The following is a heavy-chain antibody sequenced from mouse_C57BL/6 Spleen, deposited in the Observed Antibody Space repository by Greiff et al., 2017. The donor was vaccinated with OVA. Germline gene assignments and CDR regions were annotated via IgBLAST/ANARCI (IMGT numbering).Heavy chain of an antibody. CDR2: IHPNSGST. J-gene: IGHJ2*01. V-gene: IGHV1-64*01. Sequence: QVQLKQPGAELVKPGASVKLSCKASGYTFTSYWMHWVKQRPGQGLEWIGMIHPNSGSTNYNEKFKSKATLTVDKSSSTAYMQLRSLTSEDSAVYYCARGPGNFDYWGQGTTLTVSS. CDR3: ARGPGNFDY. CDR1: GYTFTSYW.